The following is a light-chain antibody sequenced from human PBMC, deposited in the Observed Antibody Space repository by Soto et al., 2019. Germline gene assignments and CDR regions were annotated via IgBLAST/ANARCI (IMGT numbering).Light chain of an antibody. V-gene: IGKV1-27*01. CDR3: QKYNSAPYT. Sequence: DIQMTQSPCSLSASVGYIGTIACRSSQSISSYLNWYQQKPGKAPNLLIHTASTLQSGVPSRFSGSGYGTDFTLTISSLQPEDVATYYCQKYNSAPYTFGPGTKVDIK. CDR2: TAS. J-gene: IGKJ3*01. CDR1: QSISSY.